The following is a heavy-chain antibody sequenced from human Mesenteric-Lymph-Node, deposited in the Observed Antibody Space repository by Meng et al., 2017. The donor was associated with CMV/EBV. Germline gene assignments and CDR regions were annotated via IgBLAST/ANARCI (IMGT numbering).Heavy chain of an antibody. D-gene: IGHD5-18*01. J-gene: IGHJ4*02. V-gene: IGHV5-51*01. CDR2: IDASDSDV. Sequence: GESLKISCKASGYSFSTYWIGWVRQMPGKGLEWMGIIDASDSDVRYSPSFQGQVTISVDKSTSKAYLQWSGLKASDTAFYFCARVRGLSNGLDYFDYWGQGTLVTVSS. CDR3: ARVRGLSNGLDYFDY. CDR1: GYSFSTYW.